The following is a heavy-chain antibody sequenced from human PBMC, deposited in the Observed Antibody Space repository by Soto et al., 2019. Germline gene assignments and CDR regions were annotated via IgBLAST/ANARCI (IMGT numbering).Heavy chain of an antibody. CDR1: GFNFKAYA. Sequence: RRLSCVASGFNFKAYAMGWVRQAPGKGLEWVASITATDGNTYYADSVRGRFTISRDNSRNFLFLQMNGLRPEDSALYYCAKDEGTSSTVFDYCGQGTLVTVSS. J-gene: IGHJ4*02. D-gene: IGHD4-4*01. CDR3: AKDEGTSSTVFDY. V-gene: IGHV3-23*01. CDR2: ITATDGNT.